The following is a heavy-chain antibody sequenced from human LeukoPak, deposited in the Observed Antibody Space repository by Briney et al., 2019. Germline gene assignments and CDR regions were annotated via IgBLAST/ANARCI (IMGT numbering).Heavy chain of an antibody. Sequence: GASVKVSCKASGGTFSSYAISWVRQAPGQGLEWMGRIIPILGIANYAQKFQGRVTITADKSTSTAYMELSSLRSEDTAVYYCASYCRGGSGYDDYWGQGTLVTVSS. CDR2: IIPILGIA. CDR1: GGTFSSYA. D-gene: IGHD2-15*01. J-gene: IGHJ4*02. V-gene: IGHV1-69*04. CDR3: ASYCRGGSGYDDY.